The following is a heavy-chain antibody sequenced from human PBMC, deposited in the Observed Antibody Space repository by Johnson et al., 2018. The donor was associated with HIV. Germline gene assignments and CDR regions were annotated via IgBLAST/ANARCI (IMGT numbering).Heavy chain of an antibody. CDR2: IKQDGSEQ. D-gene: IGHD1-26*01. J-gene: IGHJ3*02. CDR3: ARLIVGAPGAFDI. CDR1: GFTFSSYW. Sequence: VQLVESGGGLVQPGGSLRLSCAASGFTFSSYWMSWVRQAPGKGLEWVANIKQDGSEQSYVDSVKGRFTISRDNAKNSLYLQMNSLRAEDTAVYYCARLIVGAPGAFDIWGQGTMVTVSS. V-gene: IGHV3-7*05.